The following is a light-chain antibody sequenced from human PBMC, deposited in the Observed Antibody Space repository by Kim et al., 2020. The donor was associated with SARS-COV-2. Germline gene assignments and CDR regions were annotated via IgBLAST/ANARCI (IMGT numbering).Light chain of an antibody. CDR2: EVS. Sequence: QSALTQPASVSGSPGQSVTISCTATSSDIGNNNYVSWYQHHPGKAPILMIYEVSNRPSGTSNRSSGSKSGNTASLTISGLQPDDEADYYCSSYAVTSVVFGTGTKVTVL. CDR3: SSYAVTSVV. J-gene: IGLJ1*01. V-gene: IGLV2-14*01. CDR1: SSDIGNNNY.